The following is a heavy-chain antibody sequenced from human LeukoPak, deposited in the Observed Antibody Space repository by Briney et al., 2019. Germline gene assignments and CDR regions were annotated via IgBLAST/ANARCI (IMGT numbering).Heavy chain of an antibody. J-gene: IGHJ4*02. V-gene: IGHV3-23*01. D-gene: IGHD5-24*01. Sequence: GGSLRLSCAASGFTFSTYAMSWVRQAPGKGLEWVSAISDRGGSTYYADSVKGRFTISRDNSKNTLYLQMSSLTAEDTAVYYCAKRGMTTIKEGFDYWGQGTLVTVSS. CDR1: GFTFSTYA. CDR3: AKRGMTTIKEGFDY. CDR2: ISDRGGST.